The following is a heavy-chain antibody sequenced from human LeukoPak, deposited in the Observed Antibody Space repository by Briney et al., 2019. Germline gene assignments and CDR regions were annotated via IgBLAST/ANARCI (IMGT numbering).Heavy chain of an antibody. V-gene: IGHV4-39*01. CDR1: GGSISSSSYY. J-gene: IGHJ4*02. Sequence: SETLSLTCTVSGGSISSSSYYWGWIRQPPGKGLEWIGSIYYSGSTYYNPSLKSRVTISVDTSKNQFSLKLSSVTAADTAVYYCARHQNYYDSSGSPGDYWGQGTLVTVSS. D-gene: IGHD3-22*01. CDR2: IYYSGST. CDR3: ARHQNYYDSSGSPGDY.